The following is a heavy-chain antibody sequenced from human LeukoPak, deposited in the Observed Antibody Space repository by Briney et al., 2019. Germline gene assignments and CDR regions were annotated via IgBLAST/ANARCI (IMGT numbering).Heavy chain of an antibody. CDR1: AFTFDDYA. J-gene: IGHJ4*02. V-gene: IGHV3-9*01. D-gene: IGHD6-19*01. CDR2: ISWNSGSI. CDR3: AKARVGGWLVLGFDY. Sequence: PGRSLRLSCAASAFTFDDYAMHWVRQAPGKGLEWVSGISWNSGSIGYADSVKGRFTISRDNAKNSLYLQMNSLRAEDTALYYCAKARVGGWLVLGFDYWGQGTLVTVSS.